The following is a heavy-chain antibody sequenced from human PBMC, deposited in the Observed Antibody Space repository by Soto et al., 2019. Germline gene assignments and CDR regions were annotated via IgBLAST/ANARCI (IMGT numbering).Heavy chain of an antibody. V-gene: IGHV6-1*01. CDR2: TYYRSKWYN. CDR1: GDSVSSNSAA. J-gene: IGHJ5*02. Sequence: SQTLSLTCAISGDSVSSNSAAWNWIRQSPSRGLEWLGRTYYRSKWYNDYAVSAKSRITINPDTSKNQFSLQLNSVTPEDTAVYYCARGAYCSGGSCYWWFDPWGQGTLVTVSS. CDR3: ARGAYCSGGSCYWWFDP. D-gene: IGHD2-15*01.